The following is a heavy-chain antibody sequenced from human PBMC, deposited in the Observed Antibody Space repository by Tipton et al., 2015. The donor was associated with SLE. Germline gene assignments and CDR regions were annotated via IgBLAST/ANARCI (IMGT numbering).Heavy chain of an antibody. Sequence: SLRLSCATSRPNFSDYYFTWIRQTPGKGLEWISYISSSGTTIYYADSVKGRFTISRDNAKNSLYLQMNSLRAEDTAVYYWARDYFDITGCFDSWGQGTLVTVSS. CDR2: ISSSGTTI. V-gene: IGHV3-11*04. D-gene: IGHD3-22*01. CDR3: ARDYFDITGCFDS. J-gene: IGHJ4*02. CDR1: RPNFSDYY.